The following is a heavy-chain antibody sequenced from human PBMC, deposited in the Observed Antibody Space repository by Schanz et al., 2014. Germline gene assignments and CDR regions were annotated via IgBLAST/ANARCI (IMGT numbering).Heavy chain of an antibody. V-gene: IGHV1-18*01. D-gene: IGHD2-21*01. J-gene: IGHJ4*02. Sequence: QVQLIQSGAEVKKPGASVKVSCTASGYTFTSHGISWVRQAPGQGLEWMGWITAYNGDTNYALKLQGRVTMTTDTSTGTAYMELRSLRSEDTAVYYCARDRLECGAECYSVEVFEIWGQGTLVIVSS. CDR1: GYTFTSHG. CDR3: ARDRLECGAECYSVEVFEI. CDR2: ITAYNGDT.